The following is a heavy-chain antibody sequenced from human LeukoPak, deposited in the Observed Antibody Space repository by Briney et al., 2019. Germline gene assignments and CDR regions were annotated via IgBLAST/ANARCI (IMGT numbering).Heavy chain of an antibody. CDR1: GGSINTASYY. CDR2: IYYSGST. Sequence: SETLSLTCTVSGGSINTASYYWGWIRQPPGKGLEWIGNIYYSGSTYYSPSLTSRVTVSVDTSENQFSLELSSVTAADTAVYYCARAHSIASYYYGVDVWGQGTTVSVSS. D-gene: IGHD2/OR15-2a*01. J-gene: IGHJ6*02. V-gene: IGHV4-39*07. CDR3: ARAHSIASYYYGVDV.